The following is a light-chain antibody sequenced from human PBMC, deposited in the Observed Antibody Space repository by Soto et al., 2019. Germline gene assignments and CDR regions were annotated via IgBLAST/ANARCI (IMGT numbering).Light chain of an antibody. Sequence: EIVFTLSPAPPSVSPGERVTLSCRASQSGDINLAWYQQKPGQAPRLLIYGASTRATDMPGRFSGRGSGTEFTLTISSLQSEDYAVYYCQQYRNWPRTFGQGTKVDI. CDR1: QSGDIN. V-gene: IGKV3-15*01. CDR2: GAS. J-gene: IGKJ1*01. CDR3: QQYRNWPRT.